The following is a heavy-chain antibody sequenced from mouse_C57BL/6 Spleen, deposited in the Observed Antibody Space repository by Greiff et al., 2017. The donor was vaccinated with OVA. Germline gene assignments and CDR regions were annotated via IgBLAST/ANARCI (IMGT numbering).Heavy chain of an antibody. D-gene: IGHD1-1*01. CDR1: GYTFTSYW. CDR3: ARRRTTVADY. Sequence: QVQLQQPGAELVMPGASVKLSCKASGYTFTSYWMHWVKQRPGQGLEWIGEIDPSDSYTNYNQKFKGKSTLTVDKSSSTAYMQLSSLTSEDSAVYYCARRRTTVADYWGQGTTLTVSS. CDR2: IDPSDSYT. V-gene: IGHV1-69*01. J-gene: IGHJ2*01.